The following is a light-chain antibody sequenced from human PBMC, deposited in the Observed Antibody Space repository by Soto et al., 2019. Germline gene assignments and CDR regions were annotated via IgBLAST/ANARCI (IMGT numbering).Light chain of an antibody. Sequence: QSVLTQPPSASGTPGQRVTISCSGSSSNIGSNTVNWYQQLPGTAPKLLIYSNNQRPSGVPDRFSGSKSGTSASLAISGLQSEDEADYYCSAYGSPSIFGGGTKLTVL. CDR1: SSNIGSNT. V-gene: IGLV1-44*01. CDR3: SAYGSPSI. J-gene: IGLJ2*01. CDR2: SNN.